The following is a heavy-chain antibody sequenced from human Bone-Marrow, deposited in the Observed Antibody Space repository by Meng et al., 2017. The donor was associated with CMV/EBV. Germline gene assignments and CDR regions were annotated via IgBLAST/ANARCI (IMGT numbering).Heavy chain of an antibody. CDR1: GFTFSSYG. CDR3: AKLSGSYRDFDF. Sequence: GGSLRLSCAASGFTFSSYGMHWVRQAPGTGLEWVACIRYDGSNKYYADSVKGRFTISRDNSKNTMYRQMNSLRAEDTAVYYCAKLSGSYRDFDFWGQGTLVTVSS. CDR2: IRYDGSNK. J-gene: IGHJ4*02. V-gene: IGHV3-30*02. D-gene: IGHD1-26*01.